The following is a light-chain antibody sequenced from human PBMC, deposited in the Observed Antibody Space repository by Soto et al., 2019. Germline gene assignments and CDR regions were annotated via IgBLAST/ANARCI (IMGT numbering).Light chain of an antibody. CDR1: QSVTSSY. V-gene: IGKV3-20*01. J-gene: IGKJ2*01. CDR2: GAS. CDR3: QQYGSSPYT. Sequence: EIVLTQSPGTLSLSPGERATLSCRASQSVTSSYLAWYQHKRGQAPRLLIYGASSRATGIPDRFSGSGSGPDFTLTISRLEPEDFAVYYCQQYGSSPYTFGQGTKPEIK.